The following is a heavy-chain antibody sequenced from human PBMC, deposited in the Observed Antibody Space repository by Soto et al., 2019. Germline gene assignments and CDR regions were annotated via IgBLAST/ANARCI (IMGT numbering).Heavy chain of an antibody. J-gene: IGHJ4*02. V-gene: IGHV4-31*03. D-gene: IGHD1-26*01. CDR1: GGSISSGGYY. Sequence: PSETLSLTCTVSGGSISSGGYYWSWIRQHPGKGLERIGYIYYSGSTYYNPSLKSRVTISVDTSKNQFSLKLSSVTAADTAVYYCASHAVGATLRHFDYWGRGTLVTVSS. CDR2: IYYSGST. CDR3: ASHAVGATLRHFDY.